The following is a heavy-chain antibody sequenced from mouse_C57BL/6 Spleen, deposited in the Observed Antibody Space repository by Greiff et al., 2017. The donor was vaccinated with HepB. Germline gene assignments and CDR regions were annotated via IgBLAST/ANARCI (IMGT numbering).Heavy chain of an antibody. CDR2: IYPRSGNT. CDR3: ARLGAQVLDY. J-gene: IGHJ2*01. D-gene: IGHD3-2*02. V-gene: IGHV1-81*01. CDR1: GYTFTSYG. Sequence: VQLVESGAELARPGASVKLSCKASGYTFTSYGISWVKQRTGQGLEWIGEIYPRSGNTYYNEKFKGKATLTADKSSSTAYMELRSLTSEDSAVYFCARLGAQVLDYWGQGTTLTVSS.